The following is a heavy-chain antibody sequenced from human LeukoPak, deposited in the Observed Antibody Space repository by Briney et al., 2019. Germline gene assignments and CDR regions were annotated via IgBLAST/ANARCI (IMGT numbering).Heavy chain of an antibody. CDR2: IKQVVSEK. J-gene: IGHJ4*02. D-gene: IGHD6-6*01. V-gene: IGHV3-7*01. CDR1: GFTFSSYW. Sequence: RGSLRLSCAPSGFTFSSYWMSWVRQAPGEGLGWVANIKQVVSEKYYVDSVKSRFNISRDNDKNSLYLQMNKLRAEDTAVYYCARVRGSSYFDYWGQGTLVTVSS. CDR3: ARVRGSSYFDY.